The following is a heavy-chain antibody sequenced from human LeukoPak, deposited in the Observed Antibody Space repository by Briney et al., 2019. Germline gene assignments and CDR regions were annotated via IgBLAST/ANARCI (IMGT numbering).Heavy chain of an antibody. Sequence: KASETLSLTCAVYGGSFSGYYWSWIRQPPGKGLEWIGEINHSGSTNYNPSLKSRVTMSVDTSKNQFSLRLTSVTAADTAVYYCARGGNYYDSGSYYWFDPWGQGTLVTVSS. J-gene: IGHJ5*02. CDR3: ARGGNYYDSGSYYWFDP. CDR2: INHSGST. D-gene: IGHD3-10*01. CDR1: GGSFSGYY. V-gene: IGHV4-34*01.